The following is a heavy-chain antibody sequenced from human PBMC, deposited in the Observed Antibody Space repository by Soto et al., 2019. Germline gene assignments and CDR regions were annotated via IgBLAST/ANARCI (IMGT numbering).Heavy chain of an antibody. V-gene: IGHV3-23*01. CDR2: ISGSGGST. CDR1: GFTFSNYA. J-gene: IGHJ4*02. Sequence: EVQLLESGGGLVQPGGSLRLSCAASGFTFSNYAMSWVRQAPGEGLEWVSTISGSGGSTYHADSVKGRFTISRDNSRNTLYLQMNSLIAEDTAVYHCAKSSSGWYSFDYWGQGTLVTVST. D-gene: IGHD6-19*01. CDR3: AKSSSGWYSFDY.